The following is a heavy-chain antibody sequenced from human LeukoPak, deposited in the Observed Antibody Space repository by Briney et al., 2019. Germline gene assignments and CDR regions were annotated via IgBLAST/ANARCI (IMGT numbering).Heavy chain of an antibody. D-gene: IGHD2-2*01. CDR3: ARARYCSSITCREAFDI. CDR2: ISYDGNNK. CDR1: GFPFSSYA. V-gene: IGHV3-30-3*01. Sequence: GGSLRLSCAASGFPFSSYAMHWVRQAPGKGLEWVALISYDGNNKYYADSVKGRFTISRDNSKNTLYLQMNSLRAEGTAVYYCARARYCSSITCREAFDIWGQGTMVTVSS. J-gene: IGHJ3*02.